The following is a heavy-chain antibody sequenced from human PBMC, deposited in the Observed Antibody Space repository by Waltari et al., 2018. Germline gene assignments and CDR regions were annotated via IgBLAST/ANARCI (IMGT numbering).Heavy chain of an antibody. V-gene: IGHV3-7*01. Sequence: EVHLVESGGGLVQPGGSLRLSCAASGFTFRTFWVNWVRQVPGKGLELVAKINEDGSLKDYVDSVKGRFTISRDNARNSLYLEITSLRAEDTAVYYCARDVPYLGRGAYDFWGQGTMVTVSS. J-gene: IGHJ3*01. D-gene: IGHD2-21*01. CDR1: GFTFRTFW. CDR2: INEDGSLK. CDR3: ARDVPYLGRGAYDF.